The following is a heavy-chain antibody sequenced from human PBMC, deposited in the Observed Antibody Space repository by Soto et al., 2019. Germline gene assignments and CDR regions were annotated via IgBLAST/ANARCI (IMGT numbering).Heavy chain of an antibody. D-gene: IGHD3-3*01. Sequence: GGSMRLSCVASGLIFVDYAVSWVRQETGKGLEWVAGISFSGDNTNYADSVKGRFITSRDNSKNTLYLLMNRLTTEDNAIYYYAKIALVGIFGFELARDYWGKGILVTVSS. J-gene: IGHJ4*02. V-gene: IGHV3-23*01. CDR2: ISFSGDNT. CDR1: GLIFVDYA. CDR3: AKIALVGIFGFELARDY.